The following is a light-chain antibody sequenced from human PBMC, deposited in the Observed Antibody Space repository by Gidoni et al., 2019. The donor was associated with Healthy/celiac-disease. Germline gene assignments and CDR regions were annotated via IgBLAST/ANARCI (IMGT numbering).Light chain of an antibody. CDR1: SSDVGGYNY. J-gene: IGLJ2*01. CDR2: EVS. V-gene: IGLV2-14*01. CDR3: SSYTSSSTPVV. Sequence: QSALTQPASVSGSPGQSITISCPGPSSDVGGYNYVSWYQQHPGKAPKLMIYEVSNRPSGVPDRFSGSKSGNTASLTISGLQAEDEADYYCSSYTSSSTPVVFGGGTKLTVL.